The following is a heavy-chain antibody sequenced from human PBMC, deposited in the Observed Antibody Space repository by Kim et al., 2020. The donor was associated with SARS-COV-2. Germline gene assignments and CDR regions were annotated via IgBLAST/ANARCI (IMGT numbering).Heavy chain of an antibody. CDR3: GRRNYGSGSCSFDY. CDR2: IFPGDSDT. V-gene: IGHV5-51*01. CDR1: GYTFTSYW. D-gene: IGHD3-10*01. Sequence: GESLKISCKASGYTFTSYWIGWVRQMPGKRLESMGIIFPGDSDTRYSPSIQGQVTISVDKSINTAFLQWNSLEATDTAMYYCGRRNYGSGSCSFDYWGQG. J-gene: IGHJ4*02.